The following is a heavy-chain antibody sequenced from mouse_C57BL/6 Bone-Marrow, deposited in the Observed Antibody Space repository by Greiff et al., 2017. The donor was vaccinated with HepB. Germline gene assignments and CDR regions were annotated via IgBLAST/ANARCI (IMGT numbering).Heavy chain of an antibody. Sequence: VQLQESGAELVKPGASVKLSCKASGYTFTEYTIHWVKQRSGQGLEWIGWFYPGSGSIKYNEKFKDKATLTADKSSSTVYMELSRLTSEDSAVYFCARHEETITTVVDWYFDVWGTGTTVTVSS. V-gene: IGHV1-62-2*01. CDR2: FYPGSGSI. J-gene: IGHJ1*03. CDR3: ARHEETITTVVDWYFDV. CDR1: GYTFTEYT. D-gene: IGHD1-1*01.